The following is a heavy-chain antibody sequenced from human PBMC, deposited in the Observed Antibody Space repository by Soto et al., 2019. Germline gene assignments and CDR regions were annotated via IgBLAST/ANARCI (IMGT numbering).Heavy chain of an antibody. CDR1: GFTFSSYA. CDR3: ARVRGVVLFFGMDV. Sequence: GGSLRLSCAASGFTFSSYAMHWVRQAPGKGLEWVAVISYDGSNKYYADSVKGRFTISRDNSKNTLYLQMNSLRAEDTAVYYCARVRGVVLFFGMDVWGQGTTVTVSS. J-gene: IGHJ6*02. D-gene: IGHD3-10*01. CDR2: ISYDGSNK. V-gene: IGHV3-30-3*01.